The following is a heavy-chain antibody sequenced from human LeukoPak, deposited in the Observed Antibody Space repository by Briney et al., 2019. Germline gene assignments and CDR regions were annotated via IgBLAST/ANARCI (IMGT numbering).Heavy chain of an antibody. CDR2: IGGSGDST. CDR1: GFTFSSCP. J-gene: IGHJ4*02. CDR3: AKDTSGYSSGSFDY. D-gene: IGHD6-25*01. V-gene: IGHV3-23*01. Sequence: GGSLKLSCAASGFTFSSCPMNWVRQAPGKGLEWVSVIGGSGDSTHYADSVKGRFTISRDNSKNTLYLQTNSLRAEDTAVYYCAKDTSGYSSGSFDYWGQGTLVTVSS.